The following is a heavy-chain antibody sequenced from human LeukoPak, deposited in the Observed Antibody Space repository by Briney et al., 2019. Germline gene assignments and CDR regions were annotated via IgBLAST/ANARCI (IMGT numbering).Heavy chain of an antibody. CDR2: IYYSGST. CDR1: GGSISSHY. CDR3: ARDLMVGWYAPRLDP. D-gene: IGHD2-2*01. Sequence: SGTLSLTYTVSGGSISSHYWSWIRQPPGKGLEWIGYIYYSGSTNYNPSLKSRVTISVDTSKNQFSLKLSSVTAADTAVYYCARDLMVGWYAPRLDPWGQGTLVTVSS. J-gene: IGHJ5*02. V-gene: IGHV4-59*11.